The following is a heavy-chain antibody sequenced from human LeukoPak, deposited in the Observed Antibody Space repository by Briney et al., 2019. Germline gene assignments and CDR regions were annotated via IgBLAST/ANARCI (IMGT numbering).Heavy chain of an antibody. D-gene: IGHD2-8*01. CDR3: ARGHGPNGGTFHLDY. Sequence: SETLSLTCTVSGGSISSYFWSWIRQPAGKGLEWIGRIYTSGSTNYNPSLKSRVTMSVDTSKNQFSLKLSSVTAADTAVYYCARGHGPNGGTFHLDYWGQGTLVTVSS. V-gene: IGHV4-4*07. CDR2: IYTSGST. J-gene: IGHJ4*02. CDR1: GGSISSYF.